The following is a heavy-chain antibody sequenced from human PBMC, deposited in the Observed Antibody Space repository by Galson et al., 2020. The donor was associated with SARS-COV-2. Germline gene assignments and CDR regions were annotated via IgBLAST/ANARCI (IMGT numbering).Heavy chain of an antibody. V-gene: IGHV3-48*03. D-gene: IGHD3-22*01. Sequence: GESLKISCAASGFTFSSYEMNWVRQAPGKGLEWVSYISSSGSTIYYADSVKGRFTISRDNAKNSLYLQMNSLRAEDTAVYYCARGGGTMIVVANNFDYWGQGTLVTVS. CDR2: ISSSGSTI. CDR3: ARGGGTMIVVANNFDY. J-gene: IGHJ4*02. CDR1: GFTFSSYE.